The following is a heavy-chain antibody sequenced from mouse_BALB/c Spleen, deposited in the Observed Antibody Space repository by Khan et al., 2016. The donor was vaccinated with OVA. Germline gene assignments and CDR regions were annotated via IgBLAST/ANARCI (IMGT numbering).Heavy chain of an antibody. Sequence: EVQLVESGGDLVKPGGSLKLSCAASGFTFSTYGMSWVRQTPDKRLEWVATVSSGGHYTYYPDTVKGRFTISRDNAKNTLYLQMSSLKSEDTAMFCCARIAYYYDSEGFAYWGQGTLVTVSA. CDR2: VSSGGHYT. CDR1: GFTFSTYG. J-gene: IGHJ3*01. CDR3: ARIAYYYDSEGFAY. V-gene: IGHV5-6*01. D-gene: IGHD1-1*01.